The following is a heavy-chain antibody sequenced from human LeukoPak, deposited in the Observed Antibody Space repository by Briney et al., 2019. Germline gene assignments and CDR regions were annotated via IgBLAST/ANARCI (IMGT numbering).Heavy chain of an antibody. J-gene: IGHJ4*02. CDR3: ARAAVGVGATTGYY. D-gene: IGHD1-26*01. V-gene: IGHV3-53*01. CDR2: IYSGGST. CDR1: GFTVSSNY. Sequence: QTGGSLRLSCAASGFTVSSNYMSWVRQAPGKGLEWVSVIYSGGSTYYADSVKGRFTISRDNSKNTLYLQMNSLRAEDTAVYYCARAAVGVGATTGYYWGQGTLVTVSS.